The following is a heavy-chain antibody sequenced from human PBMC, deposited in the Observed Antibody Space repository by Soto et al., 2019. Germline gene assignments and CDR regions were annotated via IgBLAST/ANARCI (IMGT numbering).Heavy chain of an antibody. CDR3: ASTHYVWGSYPVNWFDP. CDR1: GYSFTSYW. CDR2: IYPGDSDT. V-gene: IGHV5-51*01. J-gene: IGHJ5*02. D-gene: IGHD3-16*01. Sequence: PGESLKISCKGSGYSFTSYWIGWVRQMPGKGLEWMGIIYPGDSDTRYSPSFQGQVTISADKSISTAYLQWSSLKASDTAMYYCASTHYVWGSYPVNWFDPWGQGTLVTVSS.